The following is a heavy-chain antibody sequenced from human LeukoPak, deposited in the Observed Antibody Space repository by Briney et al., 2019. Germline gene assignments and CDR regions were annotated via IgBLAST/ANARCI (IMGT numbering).Heavy chain of an antibody. CDR1: GGSINSSSYY. V-gene: IGHV4-39*01. D-gene: IGHD6-19*01. J-gene: IGHJ5*02. Sequence: SETLSLTCSVSGGSINSSSYYWGLIRQPPGKGLEWIGSILYSGRPYYNPSLKSRVVISVDTSMNQFSLKLTSMTAADTAVYYCARHLGRLSSADNWFAPWGQGTLVTVSS. CDR2: ILYSGRP. CDR3: ARHLGRLSSADNWFAP.